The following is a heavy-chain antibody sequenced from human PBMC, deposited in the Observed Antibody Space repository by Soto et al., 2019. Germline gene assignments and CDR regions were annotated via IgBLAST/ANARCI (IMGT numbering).Heavy chain of an antibody. J-gene: IGHJ6*02. V-gene: IGHV1-69*06. CDR1: GGTFSSYA. D-gene: IGHD3-10*01. CDR3: ARETMVRGVPYGMDV. Sequence: SVKVSCKASGGTFSSYAISWVRQAPGQGLEWMGGIIPIFGTANYAQKFQGRVTLTADKSTSTAYMELSSLRSEDTAVYYCARETMVRGVPYGMDVWGQGTTVTVSS. CDR2: IIPIFGTA.